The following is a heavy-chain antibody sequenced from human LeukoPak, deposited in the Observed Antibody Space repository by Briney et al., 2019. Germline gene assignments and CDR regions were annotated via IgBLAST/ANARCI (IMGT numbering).Heavy chain of an antibody. Sequence: GGSLRLSCAASGFTFSSYTMHWVRQAPGKGLEWVAFISHDGGNKFSADSVKGRFTISRDSSKNTLYLQMNSLRAEDTAVYYCAKRGAEVGATVAPGDYWGQGTLVTVSS. D-gene: IGHD1-26*01. CDR2: ISHDGGNK. V-gene: IGHV3-30*18. CDR1: GFTFSSYT. CDR3: AKRGAEVGATVAPGDY. J-gene: IGHJ4*02.